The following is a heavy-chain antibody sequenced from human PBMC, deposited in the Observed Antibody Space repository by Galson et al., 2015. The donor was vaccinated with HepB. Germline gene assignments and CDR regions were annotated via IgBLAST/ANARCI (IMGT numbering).Heavy chain of an antibody. CDR3: ARERGIVVVTTGAFDS. V-gene: IGHV3-11*05. D-gene: IGHD3-22*01. J-gene: IGHJ3*02. CDR1: GFTFSDYY. CDR2: ISSSSSYT. Sequence: SLRLSCAASGFTFSDYYMSWIRQAPGKGLEWVSYISSSSSYTNYADPVKGRFTISRDNAKNSLYVQMNSLRAEDTAVYYCARERGIVVVTTGAFDSWGQGTMVTVSS.